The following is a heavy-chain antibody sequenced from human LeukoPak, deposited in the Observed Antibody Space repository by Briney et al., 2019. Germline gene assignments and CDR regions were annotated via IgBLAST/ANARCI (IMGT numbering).Heavy chain of an antibody. V-gene: IGHV4-59*01. CDR3: ARFSYCGGDCYIAFDI. Sequence: SETLSLTCTVSGGSISSYYWSWIRQPPGKGLEWIGYIYYSGSTNYNPSLKSRVTISVDTSKNQFSLKLSSVTAADTAVYYCARFSYCGGDCYIAFDIWGQGTMVTVSS. J-gene: IGHJ3*02. CDR2: IYYSGST. D-gene: IGHD2-21*02. CDR1: GGSISSYY.